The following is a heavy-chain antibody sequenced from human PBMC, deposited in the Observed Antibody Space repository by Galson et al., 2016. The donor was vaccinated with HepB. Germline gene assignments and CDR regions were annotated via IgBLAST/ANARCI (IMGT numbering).Heavy chain of an antibody. CDR1: GDTFNTYD. CDR3: AVKSGFYS. D-gene: IGHD3-22*01. Sequence: SVKVSCKASGDTFNTYDINWVRQAPGQGLEWMGGLIPIFGTTTYAQKFQARVTITADESTSTAYMELSNLRSEDTARYYWAVKSGFYSWGQGTLVTVSS. V-gene: IGHV1-69*13. J-gene: IGHJ4*02. CDR2: LIPIFGTT.